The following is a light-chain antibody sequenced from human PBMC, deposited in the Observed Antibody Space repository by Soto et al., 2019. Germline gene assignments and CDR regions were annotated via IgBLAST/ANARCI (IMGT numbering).Light chain of an antibody. Sequence: EIVLTQSPQKLSLSPGETATLSCRASQRVGTYLAWHQQKFGQSPRLIIYGASERATGIPDRFSGSGSGTDFSLIISRLEPDDFAVYYCQQYGSSLYIFGHGTKVDIK. CDR1: QRVGTY. V-gene: IGKV3-20*01. J-gene: IGKJ2*01. CDR3: QQYGSSLYI. CDR2: GAS.